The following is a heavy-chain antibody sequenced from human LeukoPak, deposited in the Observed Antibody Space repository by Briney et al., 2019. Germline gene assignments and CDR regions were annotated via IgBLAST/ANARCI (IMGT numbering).Heavy chain of an antibody. CDR1: GFTFSSYW. V-gene: IGHV3-7*01. D-gene: IGHD4-17*01. CDR2: IKQDGSEK. Sequence: QSGGSLRLSCAASGFTFSSYWMSWVRQAPGKGLEWVANIKQDGSEKYYVDSVKGRFTISRDNAKNSLYLQMNSLRAEDTAVYYCARAGGHDYGDYLGAFDIWGQGTMVTVSS. J-gene: IGHJ3*02. CDR3: ARAGGHDYGDYLGAFDI.